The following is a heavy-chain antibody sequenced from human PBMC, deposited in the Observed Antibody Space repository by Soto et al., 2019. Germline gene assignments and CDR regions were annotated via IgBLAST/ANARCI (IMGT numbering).Heavy chain of an antibody. V-gene: IGHV1-18*01. J-gene: IGHJ4*02. D-gene: IGHD6-13*01. CDR2: INPYNGNT. CDR3: ARVGVGLAAPRVWPY. Sequence: QVQLAQSGAEVKKPGASVKVSCKASGYTFTSYGISWVRQAPGQGLEWMAWINPYNGNTKYAEKFLGRVTVTTDTSTATAYMEVSILTSDDTAVFYCARVGVGLAAPRVWPYWGQGTPVTVSS. CDR1: GYTFTSYG.